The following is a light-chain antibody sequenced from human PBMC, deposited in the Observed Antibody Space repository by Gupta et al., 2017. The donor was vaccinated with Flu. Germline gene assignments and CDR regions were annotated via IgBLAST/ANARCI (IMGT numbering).Light chain of an antibody. Sequence: EIVSTQYPATLSLSPGERATLSCRASQSVSSYLAWYQQKPGQAPRLLIYDASNRATGIPDRFSGRGSGTDFTLTSSSRETEDFAAYYGQHCSKWPTFGQGTPLEIK. J-gene: IGKJ5*01. CDR3: QHCSKWPT. CDR1: QSVSSY. CDR2: DAS. V-gene: IGKV3-11*01.